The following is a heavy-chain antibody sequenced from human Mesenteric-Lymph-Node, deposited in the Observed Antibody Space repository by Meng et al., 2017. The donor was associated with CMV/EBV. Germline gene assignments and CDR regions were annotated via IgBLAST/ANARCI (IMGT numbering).Heavy chain of an antibody. D-gene: IGHD3-3*01. CDR3: VRGESAYYIGGPSPYFDC. CDR2: NSSSSSTI. J-gene: IGHJ4*02. V-gene: IGHV3-48*04. Sequence: GESLKISCAASGFTFSSYSMNWVRQAPGKGLEWVSYNSSSSSTIYYADSVKGRFTISRDNAKNSLYLQMNSLRAEDTAVYYCVRGESAYYIGGPSPYFDCWGQGTLVTVSS. CDR1: GFTFSSYS.